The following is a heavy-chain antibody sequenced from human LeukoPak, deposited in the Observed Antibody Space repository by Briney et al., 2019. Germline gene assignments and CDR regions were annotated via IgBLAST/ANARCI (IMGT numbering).Heavy chain of an antibody. CDR2: MNPNSGNT. D-gene: IGHD2-15*01. CDR1: GYTFTSYD. V-gene: IGHV1-8*01. J-gene: IGHJ5*02. CDR3: ARDLYCSGGSCSNWFDP. Sequence: ASVKVSCKASGYTFTSYDINWVRQATGQGLEWMGWMNPNSGNTGYAQKFQGRVTMTRNTSISTAYMELSSLRSEDTAVYYCARDLYCSGGSCSNWFDPWGQGTLVTVSS.